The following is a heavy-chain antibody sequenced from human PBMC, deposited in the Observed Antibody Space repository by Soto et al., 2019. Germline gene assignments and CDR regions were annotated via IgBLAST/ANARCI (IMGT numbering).Heavy chain of an antibody. Sequence: QVQLVESGGGVVQPGRSLSLSCAASGFTFSSYGMHWVRQAPGKGLEWVAVIWYDGSNKYYADSVKGRFTISRDNSKNTLYLQMNSLRAEDTAVYYCARDPSITMIVVVTSHWYFDLWGRGTLVTVSS. D-gene: IGHD3-22*01. CDR2: IWYDGSNK. J-gene: IGHJ2*01. CDR1: GFTFSSYG. CDR3: ARDPSITMIVVVTSHWYFDL. V-gene: IGHV3-33*01.